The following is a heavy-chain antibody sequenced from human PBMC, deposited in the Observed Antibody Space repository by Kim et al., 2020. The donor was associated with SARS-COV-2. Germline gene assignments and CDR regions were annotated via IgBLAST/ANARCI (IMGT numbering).Heavy chain of an antibody. Sequence: YNPSLRSRVTISVDTSKNQFSLKLSSVTAADTAVYYCARVGIAVAGHFDYWGQGTLVTVSS. V-gene: IGHV4-34*01. J-gene: IGHJ4*02. D-gene: IGHD6-19*01. CDR3: ARVGIAVAGHFDY.